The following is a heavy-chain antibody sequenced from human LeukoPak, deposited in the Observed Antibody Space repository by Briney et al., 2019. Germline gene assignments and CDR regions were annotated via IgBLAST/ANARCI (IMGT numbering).Heavy chain of an antibody. CDR3: ARGSPGYYYYYYMDV. CDR1: GYTFTSYD. CDR2: MNPNSGNT. D-gene: IGHD2-2*01. V-gene: IGHV1-8*01. J-gene: IGHJ6*03. Sequence: GASVKVSCKASGYTFTSYDINWVRQATGQGLEWMGWMNPNSGNTGYAQKFQGRVTMTRNTSISTAYMELSSLRSEDMAVYYCARGSPGYYYYYYMDVWGKGTTVTVSS.